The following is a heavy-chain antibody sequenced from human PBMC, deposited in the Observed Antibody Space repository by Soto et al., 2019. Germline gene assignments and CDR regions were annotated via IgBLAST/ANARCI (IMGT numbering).Heavy chain of an antibody. CDR3: AKDGAAAGTFDY. J-gene: IGHJ4*02. D-gene: IGHD6-13*01. CDR1: GFSFSSYA. V-gene: IGHV3-30*18. CDR2: ISYDGSNK. Sequence: QVQLVESGGGVVQPGRSLRLSCAASGFSFSSYATQWVRQAPGKGLEWVGVISYDGSNKYYADSVKGRFTISRDNSKNTLFLQMNSLRAEDTAVYYCAKDGAAAGTFDYWGQGTLVTVSS.